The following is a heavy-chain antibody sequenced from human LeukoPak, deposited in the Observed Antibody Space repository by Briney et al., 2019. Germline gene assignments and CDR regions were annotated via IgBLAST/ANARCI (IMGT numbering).Heavy chain of an antibody. CDR3: AKSTRAVMAMMDV. Sequence: GGSLRLSCAASGFTFSNYNMNWVRQAPGKVLEWVSSITSSGTYIFYADSVKGRFTISRDNAKNSLYLQMNSLGPEDTAVYFCAKSTRAVMAMMDVWGKGTTVTVSS. V-gene: IGHV3-21*01. CDR1: GFTFSNYN. CDR2: ITSSGTYI. D-gene: IGHD3-16*01. J-gene: IGHJ6*04.